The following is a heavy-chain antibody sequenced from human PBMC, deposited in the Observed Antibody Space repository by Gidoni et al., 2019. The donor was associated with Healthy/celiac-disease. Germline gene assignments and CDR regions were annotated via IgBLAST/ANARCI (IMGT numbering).Heavy chain of an antibody. CDR1: RFTFSSYG. Sequence: QVQLVESGGGVVQPGRSLRPSCAASRFTFSSYGMHWVRQAPGKGLEWVAVISYDGSNKYYADSVKGRFTISRDNSKNTLYLQMNSLRAEDTAVYYCAKDAYGGNSRWYFDLWGRGTLVTVSS. CDR3: AKDAYGGNSRWYFDL. V-gene: IGHV3-30*18. D-gene: IGHD4-17*01. J-gene: IGHJ2*01. CDR2: ISYDGSNK.